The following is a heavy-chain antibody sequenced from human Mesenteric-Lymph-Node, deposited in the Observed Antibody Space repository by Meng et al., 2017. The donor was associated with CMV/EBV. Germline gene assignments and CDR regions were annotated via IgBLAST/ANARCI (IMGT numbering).Heavy chain of an antibody. D-gene: IGHD6-6*01. CDR2: IKPNSGS. CDR3: AKRGYSSSSWFDS. Sequence: ASVKVSCKASGYTFTGYSMHWVRQAPGQGLEWMGWIKPNSGSNIAQKFQGRVTMTTDTSTTTAYMELRGLKFDDTAVYFCAKRGYSSSSWFDSWGQGTLVTVSS. CDR1: GYTFTGYS. V-gene: IGHV1-2*02. J-gene: IGHJ5*01.